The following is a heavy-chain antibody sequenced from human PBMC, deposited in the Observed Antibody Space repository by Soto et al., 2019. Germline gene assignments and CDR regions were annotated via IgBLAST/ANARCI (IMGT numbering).Heavy chain of an antibody. V-gene: IGHV4-39*01. J-gene: IGHJ5*02. Sequence: SETLSLTCTVSGGSISSSSYYWGWIRQPPGKGLEWIGSIYYSGSTYYNPSLKSRVTISVDTSKNQFSLKLSSVTAADTAVYYCARGRITIFGVVIPKNWFDPWGQGTLVTVSS. CDR3: ARGRITIFGVVIPKNWFDP. CDR2: IYYSGST. CDR1: GGSISSSSYY. D-gene: IGHD3-3*01.